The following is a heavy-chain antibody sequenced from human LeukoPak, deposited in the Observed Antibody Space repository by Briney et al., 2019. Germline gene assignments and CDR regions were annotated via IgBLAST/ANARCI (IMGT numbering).Heavy chain of an antibody. CDR3: ARSGYDQNYYFDY. V-gene: IGHV4-59*06. Sequence: SETLSLTCTVSGGSVSSYYWSWIRQPPGKGLEWIGYIYYSGTTYYNPSLKSRVSISVDTSQNQFSLRLTSATAADTAVYYCARSGYDQNYYFDYWGQGTLVTVSS. CDR2: IYYSGTT. D-gene: IGHD5-12*01. CDR1: GGSVSSYY. J-gene: IGHJ4*02.